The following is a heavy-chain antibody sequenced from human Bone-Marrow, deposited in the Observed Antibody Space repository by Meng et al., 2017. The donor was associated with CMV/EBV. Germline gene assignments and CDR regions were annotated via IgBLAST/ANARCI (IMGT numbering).Heavy chain of an antibody. J-gene: IGHJ4*02. D-gene: IGHD5-18*01. CDR1: GFTFSSYW. CDR2: IKQDGSEK. V-gene: IGHV3-7*01. CDR3: ARRGYSYGYHIFDY. Sequence: GESLKISCAASGFTFSSYWMSWVRQAPGKGLEWVANIKQDGSEKYYVDSVKGRFTISRDNAKNSLYLQMNSLRAEDTAVYYCARRGYSYGYHIFDYWGQGTLVAASS.